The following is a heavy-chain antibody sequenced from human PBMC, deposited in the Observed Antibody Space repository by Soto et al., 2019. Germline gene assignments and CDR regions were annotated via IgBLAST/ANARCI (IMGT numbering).Heavy chain of an antibody. Sequence: SETLSLTCTVSGDSISRGGYYWSWIRQHPGKGLEWIGYIYYTGTTYYSPSLKSLVTISVDRSKNQFSLKLSSVTAADTAVYYCARHHDSWGQGTLVTVSS. CDR1: GDSISRGGYY. CDR3: ARHHDS. V-gene: IGHV4-31*01. J-gene: IGHJ4*02. CDR2: IYYTGTT.